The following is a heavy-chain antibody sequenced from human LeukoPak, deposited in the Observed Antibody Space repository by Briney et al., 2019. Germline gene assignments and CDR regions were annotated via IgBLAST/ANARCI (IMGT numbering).Heavy chain of an antibody. CDR1: GFTLSSYW. CDR2: IKQDGSEK. V-gene: IGHV3-7*01. J-gene: IGHJ4*02. D-gene: IGHD6-13*01. CDR3: ARTYTGYSSSWYGEYFDY. Sequence: PGGSLRLSYAASGFTLSSYWMSWVRQAPGKGLEWVANIKQDGSEKYYVDSVKGRFTISRDNAKNSLYLQMNSLRAEDTAVYYCARTYTGYSSSWYGEYFDYWGQGTLVTVSS.